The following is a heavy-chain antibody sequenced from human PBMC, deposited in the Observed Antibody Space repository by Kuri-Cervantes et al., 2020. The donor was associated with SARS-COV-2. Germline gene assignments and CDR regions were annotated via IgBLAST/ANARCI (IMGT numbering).Heavy chain of an antibody. CDR3: ARDFLLLAAQDY. CDR2: ISSSSSYI. V-gene: IGHV3-21*01. J-gene: IGHJ4*02. Sequence: GGSLRLSCAASGFTFSSCSMNWVRQAPGKGLEWVSSISSSSSYIYYADSVKGRFTISRDNAKNSLYLQMNSLRAEDTAVYYCARDFLLLAAQDYWGQGTLVTVSS. CDR1: GFTFSSCS. D-gene: IGHD6-13*01.